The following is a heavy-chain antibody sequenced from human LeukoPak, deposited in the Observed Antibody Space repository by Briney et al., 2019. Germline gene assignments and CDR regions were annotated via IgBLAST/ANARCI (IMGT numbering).Heavy chain of an antibody. CDR3: AKDPYCSGGSCYPY. V-gene: IGHV3-11*01. Sequence: NPGGSLRLSCAASGFTFSDYYMSWIRQAPGKGLEWVSYISSSGSTIYYADSVKGRFTISRDNAKNSLYLQMNSLRAEDTALYYCAKDPYCSGGSCYPYWGQGTLVTVSS. CDR2: ISSSGSTI. J-gene: IGHJ4*02. D-gene: IGHD2-15*01. CDR1: GFTFSDYY.